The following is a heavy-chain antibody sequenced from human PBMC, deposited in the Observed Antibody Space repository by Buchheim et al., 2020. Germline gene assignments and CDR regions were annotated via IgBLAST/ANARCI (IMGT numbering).Heavy chain of an antibody. Sequence: EVQLVESGGGLVQPGWSLRLSCTASGFTFDDYAMHWVRQAPGKGLEYVSGISWNSGSIGYADSVKGRFTISRDNAKNSLYLQMSSLRIEDTALYYCAKGRSRATRITWFDPWGQGTL. D-gene: IGHD6-6*01. J-gene: IGHJ5*02. V-gene: IGHV3-9*01. CDR3: AKGRSRATRITWFDP. CDR1: GFTFDDYA. CDR2: ISWNSGSI.